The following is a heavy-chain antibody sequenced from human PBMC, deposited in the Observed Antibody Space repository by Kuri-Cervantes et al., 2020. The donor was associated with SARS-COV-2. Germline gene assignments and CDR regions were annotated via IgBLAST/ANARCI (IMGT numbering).Heavy chain of an antibody. CDR1: GFTFSNAW. J-gene: IGHJ4*02. D-gene: IGHD2-15*01. CDR2: TKSKTDGGTT. CDR3: TTLGHCSGGSCYSEDFDY. V-gene: IGHV3-15*01. Sequence: GESLKISCAASGFTFSNAWMSWVRQAPGKGLEWVGRTKSKTDGGTTDYAAPVKGRFTISRDDSKNTPYLQMNSLKTEDTAVYYCTTLGHCSGGSCYSEDFDYWGQGTLVTVSS.